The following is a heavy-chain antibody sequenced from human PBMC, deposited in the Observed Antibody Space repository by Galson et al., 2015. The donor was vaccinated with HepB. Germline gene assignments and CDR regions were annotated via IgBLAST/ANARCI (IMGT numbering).Heavy chain of an antibody. CDR3: ARNVDVLGPPDY. CDR1: GYTFTSYG. D-gene: IGHD3-16*01. V-gene: IGHV1-18*04. J-gene: IGHJ4*02. CDR2: ISAYNGNT. Sequence: SVKVSCKASGYTFTSYGISWVRQAPGQGLEWMGWISAYNGNTNYAQKLQGRVTMTTDTSTSTAYMGLRSLRSDDTAVYYCARNVDVLGPPDYWGQGTLVTVSS.